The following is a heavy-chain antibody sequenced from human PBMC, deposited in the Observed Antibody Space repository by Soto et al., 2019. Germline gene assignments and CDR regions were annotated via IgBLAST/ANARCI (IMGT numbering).Heavy chain of an antibody. Sequence: QITLKESGPTLVKPTQTLTLTCTFSGFSLSTSAVGVGWIRQPPGKALEWLAFIYWDDDKRYSPSLKSSLTITNDTSKIQVVLAMTNMDPVDPATYYCAHLVVAGLTYYFDYWGQGTLVTVSS. V-gene: IGHV2-5*02. CDR3: AHLVVAGLTYYFDY. CDR2: IYWDDDK. D-gene: IGHD2-15*01. J-gene: IGHJ4*02. CDR1: GFSLSTSAVG.